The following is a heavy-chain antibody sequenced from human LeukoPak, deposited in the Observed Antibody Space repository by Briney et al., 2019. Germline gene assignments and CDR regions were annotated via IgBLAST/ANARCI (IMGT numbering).Heavy chain of an antibody. J-gene: IGHJ4*02. Sequence: PSETLSLTCTVSGGSISSSSYYWGWIRQPPGKGLEWIGSIYYSGSTYYNPSLKSRVTISVDTSKNQFSLKLSSVTAADTAVYYCARDNRRGVVAATYYFDYWGQGTLVTVSS. V-gene: IGHV4-39*07. CDR3: ARDNRRGVVAATYYFDY. CDR1: GGSISSSSYY. D-gene: IGHD2-15*01. CDR2: IYYSGST.